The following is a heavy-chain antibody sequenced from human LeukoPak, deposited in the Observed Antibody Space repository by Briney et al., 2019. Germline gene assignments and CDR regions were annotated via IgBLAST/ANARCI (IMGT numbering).Heavy chain of an antibody. D-gene: IGHD6-19*01. CDR1: GGSISSTIYY. J-gene: IGHJ4*02. V-gene: IGHV4-39*01. CDR3: ARQRSGWVFEN. Sequence: SGTLSLTCTVSGGSISSTIYYWAWLRQPPGKGLEWIGSIYYSGNTYYNPSLQSRATMSVDTSKNQFSLRLTSVTAADTTVYYCARQRSGWVFENWGQGTLVTVSS. CDR2: IYYSGNT.